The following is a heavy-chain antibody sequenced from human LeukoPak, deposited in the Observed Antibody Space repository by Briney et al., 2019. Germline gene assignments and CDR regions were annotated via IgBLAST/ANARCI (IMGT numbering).Heavy chain of an antibody. CDR2: VNPDSGKT. Sequence: ASVKVSCKASGYTFTSYDINWVRQATGQGLEWMGWVNPDSGKTAYAQKFQGRLIMTRNTSINTVYMELGSLKSEDTAVYYCARGVAGGDFWGQGTLVTVSS. D-gene: IGHD6-19*01. CDR1: GYTFTSYD. CDR3: ARGVAGGDF. J-gene: IGHJ4*02. V-gene: IGHV1-8*01.